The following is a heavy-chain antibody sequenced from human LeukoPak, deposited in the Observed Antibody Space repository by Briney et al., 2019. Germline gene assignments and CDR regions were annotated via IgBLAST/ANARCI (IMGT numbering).Heavy chain of an antibody. V-gene: IGHV3-21*01. CDR2: ISSSSSYI. Sequence: PGGSLRLSCAASGFTFSSYSMNWVRQAPGKGLEWVSSISSSSSYIYYADSVKGRFTISRDNAKSSPYLQMNSLRAEDTAVYYCARVKDWNFDYWGQGTLVTVSS. D-gene: IGHD3/OR15-3a*01. CDR1: GFTFSSYS. CDR3: ARVKDWNFDY. J-gene: IGHJ4*02.